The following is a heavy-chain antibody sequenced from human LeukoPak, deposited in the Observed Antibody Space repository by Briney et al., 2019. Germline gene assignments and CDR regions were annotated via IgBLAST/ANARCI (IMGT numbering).Heavy chain of an antibody. CDR2: MSGSGSRT. V-gene: IGHV3-23*01. D-gene: IGHD3-10*02. Sequence: PGGSLRLSCAASGFIFSNYGMSWVRQAPGKGLEWVSAMSGSGSRTYYADSVKGRFTISRDNSKNTLYLQMNSLRAEDTAVYYCAELGITMIGGVWGKGTTVTISS. CDR1: GFIFSNYG. J-gene: IGHJ6*04. CDR3: AELGITMIGGV.